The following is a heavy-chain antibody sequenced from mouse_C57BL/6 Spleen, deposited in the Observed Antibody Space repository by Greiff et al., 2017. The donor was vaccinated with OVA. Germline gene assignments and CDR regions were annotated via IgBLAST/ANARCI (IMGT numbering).Heavy chain of an antibody. CDR3: ARDYGSSFYYAMDY. CDR2: INPSSSYT. V-gene: IGHV1-4*01. J-gene: IGHJ4*01. D-gene: IGHD1-1*01. Sequence: VQLQQSGAELARPGASVKMSCKASGYTFTSYTMHWVKQRPGQGLEWIGYINPSSSYTKYNQKFKDKATLTADKSSSTAYMQLSSLTSEDSAVYYCARDYGSSFYYAMDYWGQGTSVTVSS. CDR1: GYTFTSYT.